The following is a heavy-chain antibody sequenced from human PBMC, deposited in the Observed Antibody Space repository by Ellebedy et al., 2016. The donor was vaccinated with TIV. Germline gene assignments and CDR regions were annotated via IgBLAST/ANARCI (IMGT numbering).Heavy chain of an antibody. Sequence: SETLSLTCAVSRGSISSDNWWSWVRQPPGKGLAWIGEIYHSGSSTYNPSLKGRVTISVDKSKNQFSLNLSSVTAADTAVYYCARSPGYYYDSSGYYGGYWGQGTLVTVSS. CDR3: ARSPGYYYDSSGYYGGY. V-gene: IGHV4-4*02. CDR2: IYHSGSS. CDR1: RGSISSDNW. J-gene: IGHJ4*02. D-gene: IGHD3-22*01.